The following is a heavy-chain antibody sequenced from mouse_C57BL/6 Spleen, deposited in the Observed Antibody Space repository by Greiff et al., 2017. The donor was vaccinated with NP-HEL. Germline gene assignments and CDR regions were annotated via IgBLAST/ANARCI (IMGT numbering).Heavy chain of an antibody. CDR2: INPSTGGT. J-gene: IGHJ2*01. CDR1: GYSFTGYY. CDR3: ARRTGKDY. D-gene: IGHD4-1*01. V-gene: IGHV1-42*01. Sequence: EVQLQESGPELVKPGASVKISCKASGYSFTGYYMNWVKQSPEKSLEWIGEINPSTGGTTYNQKFKAKATLTVDKSSSTAYMQLKSLTSEDSAVYYCARRTGKDYWGQGTTLTVSS.